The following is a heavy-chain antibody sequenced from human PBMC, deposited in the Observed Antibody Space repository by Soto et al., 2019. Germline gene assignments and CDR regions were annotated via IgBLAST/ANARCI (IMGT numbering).Heavy chain of an antibody. J-gene: IGHJ4*02. CDR3: AKDRVGGTFYTPLGF. Sequence: QVQLVESGGGVVQPGGSLRLSCQASGFNFDNYGMHWVRQAPGKGLEWVAVITYDGSNKYYADSVKGRFTISRDNSKNKLSLHLNTLKPEDTAVYHCAKDRVGGTFYTPLGFWGQGTLVTVSS. D-gene: IGHD1-7*01. CDR2: ITYDGSNK. V-gene: IGHV3-30*18. CDR1: GFNFDNYG.